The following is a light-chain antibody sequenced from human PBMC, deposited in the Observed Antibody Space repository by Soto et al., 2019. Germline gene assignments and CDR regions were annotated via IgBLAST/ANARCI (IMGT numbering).Light chain of an antibody. CDR1: QSVGSN. CDR3: QQYNNWPPYT. Sequence: EIVMTQSPATLSVSPGERATLSCRASQSVGSNLAWYQQKPGQAPRLLIYGASTRATGMPARFSGSGSGTEFTLTISILQSEDFAVYYCQQYNNWPPYTFGQGTKLAIK. V-gene: IGKV3-15*01. J-gene: IGKJ2*01. CDR2: GAS.